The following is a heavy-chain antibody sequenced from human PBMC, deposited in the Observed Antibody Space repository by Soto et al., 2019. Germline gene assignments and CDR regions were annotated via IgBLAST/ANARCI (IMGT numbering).Heavy chain of an antibody. CDR3: ARVPWYSSSMRAPLDY. J-gene: IGHJ4*02. Sequence: QVQLVQSGAEVKKPGSSVKVSCKASGGTFSSYAISWVRQAPGQGLEWMGGTIPIFGTANYAQKFQGRVTITAGESTSTAYMELSSLRSEDTAVYYCARVPWYSSSMRAPLDYWGQGALVTVSS. CDR2: TIPIFGTA. D-gene: IGHD6-6*01. V-gene: IGHV1-69*01. CDR1: GGTFSSYA.